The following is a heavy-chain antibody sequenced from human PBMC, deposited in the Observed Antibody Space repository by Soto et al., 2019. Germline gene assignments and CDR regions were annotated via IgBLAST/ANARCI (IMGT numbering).Heavy chain of an antibody. V-gene: IGHV1-2*04. CDR2: INPKSGGT. J-gene: IGHJ6*02. CDR3: ARGDSTDCSNGVCSFFYNHDMDV. CDR1: GYSFTDYH. Sequence: GASVKVSCKASGYSFTDYHIHWVRQAPGQGLEWLGRINPKSGGTSTAQKFQGWVTMTTDTSISKASMELTRLTSDDTAIYYCARGDSTDCSNGVCSFFYNHDMDVWGQGTTVTV. D-gene: IGHD2-8*01.